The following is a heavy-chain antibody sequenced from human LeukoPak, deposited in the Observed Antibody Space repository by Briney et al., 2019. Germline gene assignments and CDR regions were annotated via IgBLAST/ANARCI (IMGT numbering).Heavy chain of an antibody. CDR1: GFTFSSYW. D-gene: IGHD3-10*01. Sequence: PGGSLRPSCAASGFTFSSYWMHWVRQAPGKGLVWVSRINSDGSSTSYADSVKGRFTISRDNAKNTLYLQMNSLRAEDTAVYYCARGLRPPYGSGSYRAMDVWGQGTTVTVSS. V-gene: IGHV3-74*01. J-gene: IGHJ6*02. CDR2: INSDGSST. CDR3: ARGLRPPYGSGSYRAMDV.